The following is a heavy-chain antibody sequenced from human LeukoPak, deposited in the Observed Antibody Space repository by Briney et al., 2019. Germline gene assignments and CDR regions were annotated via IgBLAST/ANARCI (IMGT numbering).Heavy chain of an antibody. CDR3: AKGSMVGVLCCFDY. CDR1: GFTVSSNY. V-gene: IGHV3-66*01. D-gene: IGHD3-10*01. CDR2: IYSGGST. J-gene: IGHJ4*02. Sequence: GGSLRLSCAASGFTVSSNYMSWVRQAPGKGLEWVSVIYSGGSTYYADSVKGRFTISRDNSKNTLYLQMNSLRAEDTAVYYCAKGSMVGVLCCFDYWGQGTLVTVSS.